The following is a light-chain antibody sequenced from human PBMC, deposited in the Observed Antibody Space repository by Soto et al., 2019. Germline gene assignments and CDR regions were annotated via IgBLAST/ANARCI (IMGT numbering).Light chain of an antibody. Sequence: SALTQPPSVSGSPGQSVTISCTGTSTDFVSYNRVSWYQQPPGTAPKLIIYEASNRPPGVPDRFSGSKSGNTASLTISGLQAAVVADYYCSLYLRENTSVFGTGPKATV. J-gene: IGLJ1*01. CDR1: STDFVSYNR. CDR3: SLYLRENTSV. V-gene: IGLV2-18*01. CDR2: EAS.